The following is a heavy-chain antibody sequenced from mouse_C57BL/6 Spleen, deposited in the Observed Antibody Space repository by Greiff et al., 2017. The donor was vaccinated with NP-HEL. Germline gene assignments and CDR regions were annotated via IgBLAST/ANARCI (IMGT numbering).Heavy chain of an antibody. Sequence: QVQLQQPGAELVKPGASVKLSCKASGYTFTSYWMHWVKQRPGQGLEWIGMIHPNSGSTNYNEKFKSKATLTVDKSSSTAYMQLSSLTSEDSAVYYCARGYGSSSCYFDYWGQGTTLTVSS. V-gene: IGHV1-64*01. CDR2: IHPNSGST. D-gene: IGHD1-1*01. J-gene: IGHJ2*01. CDR3: ARGYGSSSCYFDY. CDR1: GYTFTSYW.